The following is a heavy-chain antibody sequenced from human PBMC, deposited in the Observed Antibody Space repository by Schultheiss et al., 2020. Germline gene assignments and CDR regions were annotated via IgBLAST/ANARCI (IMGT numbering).Heavy chain of an antibody. D-gene: IGHD4-11*01. Sequence: GGSLRLSCAASGFTFSSYAMSWVRQAPGKGLEWVSVIYSGGSTYYADSVKGRFTIFRDNSKNTLYLQMNSLRAEDTAVYYCAKERDYTGFDYWGQGTLVTVSS. V-gene: IGHV3-23*03. CDR3: AKERDYTGFDY. CDR1: GFTFSSYA. CDR2: IYSGGST. J-gene: IGHJ4*02.